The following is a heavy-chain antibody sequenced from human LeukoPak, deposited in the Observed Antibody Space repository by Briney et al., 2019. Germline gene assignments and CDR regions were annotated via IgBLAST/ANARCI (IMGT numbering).Heavy chain of an antibody. J-gene: IGHJ4*02. D-gene: IGHD4-17*01. CDR2: MRYSGST. V-gene: IGHV4-39*01. CDR1: GGSISSSSHY. CDR3: ARHVYGEYGPGDY. Sequence: SETLSLTCTVSGGSISSSSHYWGWLRQPPGTGLEWIGSMRYSGSTYYNLSLKSRVTISVDTSKSQFSLKLSSVTAADTAVYYCARHVYGEYGPGDYWGQGTLVTVSS.